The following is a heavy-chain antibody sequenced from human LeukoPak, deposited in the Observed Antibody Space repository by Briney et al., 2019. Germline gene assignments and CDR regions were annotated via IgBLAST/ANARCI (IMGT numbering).Heavy chain of an antibody. J-gene: IGHJ5*02. CDR2: ISSSGSTI. D-gene: IGHD3-10*01. Sequence: GGSLRLSCAASGFTFSSYEMNWVCQAPGKGLEWVSYISSSGSTIYYADSVKGRFTISRDNAKNSLYLQMNSLRAEDTAVYYCAKDGRIGEYNNWFDPWGQGTLVTVSS. V-gene: IGHV3-48*03. CDR1: GFTFSSYE. CDR3: AKDGRIGEYNNWFDP.